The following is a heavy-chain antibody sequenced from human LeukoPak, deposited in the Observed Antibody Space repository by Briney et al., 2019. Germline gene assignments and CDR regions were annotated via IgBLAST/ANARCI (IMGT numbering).Heavy chain of an antibody. Sequence: SETLSLTCAVYGGSFSCYYWSWIRQPPGKGLEWIGEINHSGSTNYNPSLKSRVTISVDTSKNQFSLKLSSVTAADTAVYYCATLDDYGGAWGQGTLVTVSS. CDR1: GGSFSCYY. D-gene: IGHD4-23*01. J-gene: IGHJ4*02. CDR3: ATLDDYGGA. V-gene: IGHV4-34*01. CDR2: INHSGST.